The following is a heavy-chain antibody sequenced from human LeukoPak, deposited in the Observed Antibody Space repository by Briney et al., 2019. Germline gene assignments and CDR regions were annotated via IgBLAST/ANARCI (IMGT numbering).Heavy chain of an antibody. D-gene: IGHD1-1*01. CDR2: INPSNGDT. Sequence: ASVKVSCKTSGYTFTYHYIHLVRQAPGQGLEWMGIINPSNGDTNYAQRFQGRVTMTRDTSTSTVYMELSSLDSEDTAVYYCARESDVGKDFDCWGQGTLVTVSS. J-gene: IGHJ4*02. CDR3: ARESDVGKDFDC. CDR1: GYTFTYHY. V-gene: IGHV1-46*01.